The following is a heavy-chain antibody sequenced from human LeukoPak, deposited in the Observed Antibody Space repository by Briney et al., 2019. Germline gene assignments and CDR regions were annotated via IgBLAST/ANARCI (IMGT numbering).Heavy chain of an antibody. J-gene: IGHJ4*02. CDR3: AKNGHYLDS. CDR2: IKEDGSDK. D-gene: IGHD2-8*01. CDR1: GFTFSSYW. V-gene: IGHV3-7*01. Sequence: GGSLRLSCAASGFTFSSYWMSWVRQAPGKGLEWVADIKEDGSDKYYVDSVKGRFTISRDNAKNSLYLQMNSLRAEDTAVYYCAKNGHYLDSWGQGTLVTVFS.